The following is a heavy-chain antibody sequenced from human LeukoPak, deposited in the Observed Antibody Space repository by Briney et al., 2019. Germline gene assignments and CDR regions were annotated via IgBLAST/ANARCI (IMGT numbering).Heavy chain of an antibody. CDR2: INPSGGST. CDR3: ARGPVVSGTRAALLCGYSGYWEPDY. Sequence: ASVKVSCKASGYTFTSYYMHWVRQAPGQGLEWMGRINPSGGSTSYAQKFQGRVTMTRDTSTSTVYMELSSLRSEDTAVYYCARGPVVSGTRAALLCGYSGYWEPDYWGQRTLVTVSS. V-gene: IGHV1-46*01. CDR1: GYTFTSYY. J-gene: IGHJ4*02. D-gene: IGHD5-12*01.